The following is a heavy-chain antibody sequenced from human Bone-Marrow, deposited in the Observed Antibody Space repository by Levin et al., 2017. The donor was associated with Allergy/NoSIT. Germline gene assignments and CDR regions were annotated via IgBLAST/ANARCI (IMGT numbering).Heavy chain of an antibody. J-gene: IGHJ6*02. CDR1: GGSISSGDYY. V-gene: IGHV4-30-4*01. CDR3: ASLVGCSSTSCYWGDDGMDV. D-gene: IGHD2-2*01. CDR2: IYYSGST. Sequence: SETLSLTCTVSGGSISSGDYYWSWIRQPPGKGLEWIGYIYYSGSTYYNPSLKSRVTISVDTSKNQFSLKLSSVTAADTAVYYCASLVGCSSTSCYWGDDGMDVWGQGTTVTVSS.